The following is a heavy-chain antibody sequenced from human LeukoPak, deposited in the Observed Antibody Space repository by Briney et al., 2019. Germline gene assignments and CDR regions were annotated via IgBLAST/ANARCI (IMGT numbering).Heavy chain of an antibody. CDR2: IYYSGST. V-gene: IGHV4-59*01. D-gene: IGHD3-22*01. CDR1: GGSISSCY. CDR3: ARLTYYYDSSGYYPPYFAY. Sequence: SETLSLTCTVSGGSISSCYWSWIRQPPGKGLEWIGYIYYSGSTNYNPSLKSQVTISVDTSKNQFSLKMSSVTAADTAVYYCARLTYYYDSSGYYPPYFAYWGQGTLVTVSS. J-gene: IGHJ4*02.